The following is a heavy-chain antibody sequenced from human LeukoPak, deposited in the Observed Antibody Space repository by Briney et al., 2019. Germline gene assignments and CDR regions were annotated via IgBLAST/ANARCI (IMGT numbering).Heavy chain of an antibody. V-gene: IGHV1-69*01. Sequence: SVKVSCKASGCTFSSYAISWVRQAPGQGLEWMGGIIPISGTANYAQKFQGRVTITADESTSTAYMELSSLRSEDTAVYYCARGIVVVPAAILGTFDYWGQGTLVTVSS. CDR3: ARGIVVVPAAILGTFDY. CDR1: GCTFSSYA. J-gene: IGHJ4*02. CDR2: IIPISGTA. D-gene: IGHD2-2*02.